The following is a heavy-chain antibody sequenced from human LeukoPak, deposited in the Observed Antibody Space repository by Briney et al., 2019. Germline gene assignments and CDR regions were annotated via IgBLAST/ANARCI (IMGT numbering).Heavy chain of an antibody. Sequence: ASVKVSCKASGYTFTGYYMHWVRQAPGQGLEWMGRINPNSGGTNYAQKFQGRVTMTRDTSISTAYMELGRLRSDDTAVYYCARVPRSYYYYYGMDVWGQGTTVTVSS. CDR1: GYTFTGYY. V-gene: IGHV1-2*06. J-gene: IGHJ6*02. CDR3: ARVPRSYYYYYGMDV. CDR2: INPNSGGT.